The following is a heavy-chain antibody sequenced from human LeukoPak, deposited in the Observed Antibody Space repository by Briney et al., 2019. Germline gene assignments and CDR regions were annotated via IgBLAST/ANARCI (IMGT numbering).Heavy chain of an antibody. Sequence: GGSLRLSCAAPGFTFSTYAMTWVRQAPGKGLEWVSTIDSVRNTHYADSVKGRFTISRDNSKNTVHLQMNSLRAEDTAVYYCAKRLSASDWFEVDYWGQGTLVTVSS. CDR3: AKRLSASDWFEVDY. CDR1: GFTFSTYA. J-gene: IGHJ4*02. V-gene: IGHV3-23*01. CDR2: IDSVRNT. D-gene: IGHD3-9*01.